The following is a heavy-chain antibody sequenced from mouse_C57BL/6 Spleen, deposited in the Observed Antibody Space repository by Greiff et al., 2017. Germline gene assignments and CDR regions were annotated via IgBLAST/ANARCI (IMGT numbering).Heavy chain of an antibody. Sequence: VKLMESGAELVKPGASVKLSCKASGYTFTEYTIHWVKQRSGQGLEWIGWFYPGSGSIKYNEKFKDKATLTADKSSSTVYMELSRLTSEDSAVYFCARHEDYSNAMDYWGQGTSVTVSS. D-gene: IGHD2-12*01. CDR1: GYTFTEYT. V-gene: IGHV1-62-2*01. CDR3: ARHEDYSNAMDY. CDR2: FYPGSGSI. J-gene: IGHJ4*01.